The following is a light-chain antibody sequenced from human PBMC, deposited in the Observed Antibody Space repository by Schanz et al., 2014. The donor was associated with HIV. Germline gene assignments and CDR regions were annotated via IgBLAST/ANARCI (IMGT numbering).Light chain of an antibody. Sequence: QSVLTQPPSVSGAPWQRVTISCTGTSSNIGAGYDVHWYQQIPGTAPKLLISGNNNRPSGVPDRFSGSKSGTSASLAITGLQAEDEADYYCSSYAGSNNLEVVFGGGTKLTVL. CDR3: SSYAGSNNLEVV. CDR1: SSNIGAGYD. J-gene: IGLJ2*01. CDR2: GNN. V-gene: IGLV1-40*01.